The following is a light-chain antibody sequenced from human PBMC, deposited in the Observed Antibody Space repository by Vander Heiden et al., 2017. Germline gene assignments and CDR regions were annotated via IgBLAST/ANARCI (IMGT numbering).Light chain of an antibody. V-gene: IGKV4-1*01. CDR3: KQYYATPLT. CDR2: WAS. Sequence: DVVMTQFPDSLVVSLGGRATINCKSSQTVLYDSDNKNYLAWYRQKPGQPPKLLISWASTRESGVPDRFSGSGSGTDFTLTISSLQAEDVAIYYCKQYYATPLTFGGGTKVEIK. J-gene: IGKJ4*01. CDR1: QTVLYDSDNKNY.